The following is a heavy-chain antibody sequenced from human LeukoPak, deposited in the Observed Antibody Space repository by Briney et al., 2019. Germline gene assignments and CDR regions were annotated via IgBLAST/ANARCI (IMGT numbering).Heavy chain of an antibody. J-gene: IGHJ4*02. Sequence: SQTLSLTCTVTGGPISSGGYYWSWIRQHPGNALEWIGYIYYSGSTYYNPSLKSRVTISVDTSKNQSSLKLSSVTAADTAVYYCARGNYVWGSYRYTRYYFDYWGQGTLVTVSS. CDR3: ARGNYVWGSYRYTRYYFDY. D-gene: IGHD3-16*02. CDR1: GGPISSGGYY. CDR2: IYYSGST. V-gene: IGHV4-31*03.